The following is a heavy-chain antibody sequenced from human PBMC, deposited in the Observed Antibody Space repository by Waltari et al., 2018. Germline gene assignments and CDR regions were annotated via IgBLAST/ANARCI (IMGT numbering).Heavy chain of an antibody. V-gene: IGHV4-34*01. CDR3: ARVGSYYYDSSGPYIDY. CDR2: INHSGRT. CDR1: GGSFSGYY. J-gene: IGHJ4*02. D-gene: IGHD3-22*01. Sequence: QVQLQQWGAGLLKPSETLSLTCAVYGGSFSGYYWSWIRQPPGKGREWIGEINHSGRTNYNPSLRSRVTISVDTSKNQFSLKLSSVTAADTAVYYCARVGSYYYDSSGPYIDYWGQGTLVTVSS.